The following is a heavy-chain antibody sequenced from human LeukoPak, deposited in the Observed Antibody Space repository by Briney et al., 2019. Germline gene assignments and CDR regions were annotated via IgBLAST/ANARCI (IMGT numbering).Heavy chain of an antibody. Sequence: GESLKISCKGFGYSFTSYWIGWVRQMPGKGLEWMGIIYPGDSDTRYSPSFQGQVTISADKSISTAYLQWSSLKASDTAMYYCARLYSGYDWGGNSFDYWGQGTLVTVSS. D-gene: IGHD5-12*01. V-gene: IGHV5-51*01. CDR1: GYSFTSYW. CDR2: IYPGDSDT. J-gene: IGHJ4*02. CDR3: ARLYSGYDWGGNSFDY.